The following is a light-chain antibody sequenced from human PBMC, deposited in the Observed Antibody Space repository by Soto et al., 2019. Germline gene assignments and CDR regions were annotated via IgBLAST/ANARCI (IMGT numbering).Light chain of an antibody. CDR2: GAS. J-gene: IGKJ2*01. CDR1: QSVSSSY. CDR3: QQYDSSPLYT. V-gene: IGKV3-20*01. Sequence: EIVLTQSPGTLSLSPGERATLSCRASQSVSSSYLAWYQQKHGQAPRLLIYGASSRATGIPDRFSGSGSWTDFTLTTSRLEPEDFAVYYCQQYDSSPLYTFGQGTKLEIK.